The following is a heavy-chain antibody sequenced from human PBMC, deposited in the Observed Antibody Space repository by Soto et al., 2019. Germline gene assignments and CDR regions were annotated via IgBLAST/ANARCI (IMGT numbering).Heavy chain of an antibody. D-gene: IGHD3-16*01. CDR2: ISYDGSNK. Sequence: GGSLRLSCTASGFTFSNYGMHWVRQAPGKGLKWVAVISYDGSNKYYADSVKGRFTISRDNSKNTLYLQMNSLRAEDTAVYYCARGRDYLGGDFDYWGQGTLVT. V-gene: IGHV3-30-3*01. CDR1: GFTFSNYG. CDR3: ARGRDYLGGDFDY. J-gene: IGHJ4*02.